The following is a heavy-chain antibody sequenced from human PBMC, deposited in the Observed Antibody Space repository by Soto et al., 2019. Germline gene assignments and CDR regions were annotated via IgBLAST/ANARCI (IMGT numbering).Heavy chain of an antibody. CDR1: GFSVSSSYA. CDR3: LKYSGASSTPAA. Sequence: PGGSLRLSCAASGFSVSSSYAMSWVRQAPGKGLEWVSGISGSGVSTHYADSVKGRFTISRDESKNTMYLQMNSLKTEDTAVYYCLKYSGASSTPAALGQGALVTVSS. D-gene: IGHD1-26*01. V-gene: IGHV3-23*01. CDR2: ISGSGVST. J-gene: IGHJ5*02.